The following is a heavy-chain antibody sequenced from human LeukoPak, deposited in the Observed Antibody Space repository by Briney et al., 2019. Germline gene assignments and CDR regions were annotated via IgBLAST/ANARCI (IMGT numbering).Heavy chain of an antibody. J-gene: IGHJ4*02. D-gene: IGHD1-26*01. CDR1: GGSFSRHA. CDR3: ARGVIVAATHFDN. Sequence: GASVRVSCKASGGSFSRHAISWVRQAPGQGLEWMGEIIPSFGTTHYAQKFQGRVTITTDESTSTGYVELSSLRSEDTAVYYCARGVIVAATHFDNWGQGTLVTVSS. CDR2: IIPSFGTT. V-gene: IGHV1-69*05.